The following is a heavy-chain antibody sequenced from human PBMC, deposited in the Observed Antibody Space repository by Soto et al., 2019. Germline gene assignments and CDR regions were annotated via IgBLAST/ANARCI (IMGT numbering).Heavy chain of an antibody. CDR3: GGGYDYWFDP. CDR2: IIPILGIA. Sequence: QVQLVQSGAEVKKPGSSVKVSCKASGGTFSSYTISWVRQAPGQGLEWMGRIIPILGIANYAQKFQGRVTITADKATSTAYMELRSLRPEDTAVYYCGGGYDYWFDPWGQGNLVNVSS. J-gene: IGHJ5*02. D-gene: IGHD5-12*01. V-gene: IGHV1-69*02. CDR1: GGTFSSYT.